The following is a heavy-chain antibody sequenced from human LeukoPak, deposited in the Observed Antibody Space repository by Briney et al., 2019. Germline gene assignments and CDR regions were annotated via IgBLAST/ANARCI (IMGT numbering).Heavy chain of an antibody. CDR3: ARGVTEDTGVAQFDS. CDR1: GFTFFTYS. V-gene: IGHV3-30*04. J-gene: IGHJ4*02. D-gene: IGHD3-3*01. CDR2: ISYDGDKK. Sequence: GRSLRLSCAASGFTFFTYSMPWVRQAPGKGLEWVAVISYDGDKKYYADSVKGRLTISRDNSKNTLYLQMNSLRPDDTAVYYCARGVTEDTGVAQFDSWGQGTLVFVSS.